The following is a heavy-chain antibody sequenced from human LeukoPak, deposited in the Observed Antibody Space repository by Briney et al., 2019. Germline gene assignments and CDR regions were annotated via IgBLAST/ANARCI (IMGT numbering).Heavy chain of an antibody. V-gene: IGHV3-30*02. Sequence: HGGSLRLSCAASGFTFSSYGMHWVRQAPGKGLEWVAFIRYDGSNKYYADSVKGRFTISRDNSKNTLYLQMNSLRAEDTAVYYCAKDLHRYSRFDYWGQGTLVTVSS. CDR1: GFTFSSYG. CDR3: AKDLHRYSRFDY. D-gene: IGHD6-13*01. J-gene: IGHJ4*02. CDR2: IRYDGSNK.